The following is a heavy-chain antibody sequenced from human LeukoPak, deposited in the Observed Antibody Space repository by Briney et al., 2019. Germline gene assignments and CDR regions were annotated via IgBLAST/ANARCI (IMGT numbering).Heavy chain of an antibody. D-gene: IGHD1-26*01. CDR2: IYFSGST. CDR3: ARGIVGATRFLEFDH. J-gene: IGHJ4*02. Sequence: SETLSLTCTVSGGSISSRSYYWGWIRQPPGKGLQCIGSIYFSGSTYYNPSLKSRVTISVDTSKNQFSLNLSSVTAADTAVYYCARGIVGATRFLEFDHWGQGTLVTVSS. V-gene: IGHV4-39*07. CDR1: GGSISSRSYY.